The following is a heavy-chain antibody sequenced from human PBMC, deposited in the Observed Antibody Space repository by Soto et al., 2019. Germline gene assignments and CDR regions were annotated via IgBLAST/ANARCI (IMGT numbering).Heavy chain of an antibody. CDR2: IKGDGTNT. CDR3: ARGLTGYYGFYY. D-gene: IGHD3-10*01. CDR1: GFTFSSYW. J-gene: IGHJ4*02. Sequence: GGSLRLSCAASGFTFSSYWMHWVRQVPGKGLVWVSRIKGDGTNTGYADSVKGRFTISRDNVKNTLYLQMNSLRAEDTAVYYCARGLTGYYGFYYWGQGTLVTVSS. V-gene: IGHV3-74*01.